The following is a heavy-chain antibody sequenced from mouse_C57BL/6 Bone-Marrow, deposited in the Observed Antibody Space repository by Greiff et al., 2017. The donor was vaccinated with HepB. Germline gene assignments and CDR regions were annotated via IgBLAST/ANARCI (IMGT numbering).Heavy chain of an antibody. CDR3: ARIRELACGSSYFDY. CDR2: IWWDDDK. Sequence: QVTLKVSGPGILQPSQTLSLTCSSSGFSLSTFGMGLGWIRQPSGKGLVWLVHIWWDDDKYYNPALKSRLTISKDTSKNQVFLKIANVATADTATYYCARIRELACGSSYFDYWGQGTTLTVSS. CDR1: GFSLSTFGMG. J-gene: IGHJ2*01. V-gene: IGHV8-8*01. D-gene: IGHD1-1*01.